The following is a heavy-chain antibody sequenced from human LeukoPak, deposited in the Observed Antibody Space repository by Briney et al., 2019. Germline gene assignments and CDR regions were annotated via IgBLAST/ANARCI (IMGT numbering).Heavy chain of an antibody. CDR2: IDDSGST. V-gene: IGHV4-59*08. CDR1: GGSISGYY. CDR3: ARHLQYYGSGSYYPYYSYGMDV. Sequence: PSETLSLTCTVSGGSISGYYWSWIRQPPGKGLEWIGYIDDSGSTNYNPSLESRVTISVDTSKKQFSLKLSSVTAADTAVYYCARHLQYYGSGSYYPYYSYGMDVWGQGTTVTVSS. J-gene: IGHJ6*02. D-gene: IGHD3-10*01.